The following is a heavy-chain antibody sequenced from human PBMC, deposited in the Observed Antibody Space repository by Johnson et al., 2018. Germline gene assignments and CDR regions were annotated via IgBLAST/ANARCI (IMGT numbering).Heavy chain of an antibody. D-gene: IGHD5-24*01. Sequence: EVQLVEGGGGLVEPGGSLRLSCAASGFTFSNYAMHWVRQAPGTRLEYVSGISSGDGTGIFYASSVKGRFTISRDNSKNMLYLQMGSLRAEDTAVYYCFAGNARSNDAFDMWGQGTMVIVSS. CDR3: FAGNARSNDAFDM. CDR1: GFTFSNYA. CDR2: ISSGDGTGI. V-gene: IGHV3-64*01. J-gene: IGHJ3*02.